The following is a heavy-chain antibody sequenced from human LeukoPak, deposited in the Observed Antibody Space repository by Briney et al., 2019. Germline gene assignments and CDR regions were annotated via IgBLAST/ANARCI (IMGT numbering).Heavy chain of an antibody. CDR1: GGSIGGYY. CDR2: IHYSGST. D-gene: IGHD3-9*01. Sequence: LETLSLTCTVSGGSIGGYYWNWIRQPPGKGLEWIGNIHYSGSTKYNPSLKSRVTISLDTSKNQVSLKLSSVTAADTAVYYCARGGPTGYVDYWGQGTLVTVSS. V-gene: IGHV4-59*08. CDR3: ARGGPTGYVDY. J-gene: IGHJ4*02.